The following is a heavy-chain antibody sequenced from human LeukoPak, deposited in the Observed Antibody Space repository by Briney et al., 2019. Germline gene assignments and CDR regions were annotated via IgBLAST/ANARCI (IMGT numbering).Heavy chain of an antibody. D-gene: IGHD3-16*02. CDR1: GFTFSNYA. V-gene: IGHV3-15*07. Sequence: GGSLRLSCAASGFTFSNYAMNWVRQAPGKGLELVGRIKSKTDGGTTDYAAPVKGRFTISRDDSKNTLYLQMNSLKTEDTAVYYCTRDDYVWGSYRFDYWGQGTLVTVSS. CDR3: TRDDYVWGSYRFDY. J-gene: IGHJ4*02. CDR2: IKSKTDGGTT.